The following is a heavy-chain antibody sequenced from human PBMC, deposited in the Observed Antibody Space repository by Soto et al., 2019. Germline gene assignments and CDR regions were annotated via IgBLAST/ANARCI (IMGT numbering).Heavy chain of an antibody. CDR1: GFTFDDYA. CDR2: ISWQSGRI. V-gene: IGHV3-9*01. Sequence: EVQLVESGGGLVQPGRSLRLSCAASGFTFDDYAMHWVRQGPGKGLEWVSGISWQSGRIAYADSVKGRFTISRDNANNSLSLQMNSLRAEDTAFYYCTKAYGKGYFGPWGQGSMVTVAA. CDR3: TKAYGKGYFGP. D-gene: IGHD4-17*01. J-gene: IGHJ5*02.